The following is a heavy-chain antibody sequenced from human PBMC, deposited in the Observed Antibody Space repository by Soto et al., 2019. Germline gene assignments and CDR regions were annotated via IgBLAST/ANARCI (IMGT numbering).Heavy chain of an antibody. CDR1: GTPVSTGVSS. Sequence: SETVSHTCPVSGTPVSTGVSSWTWIRDHPGRGLSCIGYIDNSGSTYQNPSLTGRVDISVDTSNKQFSLNLQYLIAADTAFYYCARAVSDFYVRRHRTPYCDQWGQG. J-gene: IGHJ4*02. CDR3: ARAVSDFYVRRHRTPYCDQ. D-gene: IGHD3-10*02. CDR2: IDNSGST. V-gene: IGHV4-31*03.